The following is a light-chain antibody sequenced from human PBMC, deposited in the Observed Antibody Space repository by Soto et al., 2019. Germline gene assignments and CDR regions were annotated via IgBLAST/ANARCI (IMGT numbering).Light chain of an antibody. J-gene: IGKJ1*01. CDR3: QHYYKWPWT. CDR2: RAS. Sequence: EIVMTQSPASLSVSPGERVTLSCRSSQSVSSSYLAWYQQKPGQAPRLLIYRASTRATGIPARFSGSGSGTEFTLTISSLQSEDFVVYYCQHYYKWPWTLGQGTKVDIK. V-gene: IGKV3-15*01. CDR1: QSVSSSY.